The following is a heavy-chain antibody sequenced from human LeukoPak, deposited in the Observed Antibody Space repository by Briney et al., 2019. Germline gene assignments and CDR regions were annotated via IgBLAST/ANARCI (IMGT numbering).Heavy chain of an antibody. J-gene: IGHJ3*02. Sequence: ASVKVSCKASGYTFTSYYMHWVRQAPGQGLEWMGIIHPSGGSTSYAQKFQGRVTMTRDMSTSTVYMELSSLRSEDTAVYYCARDGYCSSTSCFPAAFDIWGQGTMVAVSS. CDR2: IHPSGGST. CDR3: ARDGYCSSTSCFPAAFDI. D-gene: IGHD2-2*03. CDR1: GYTFTSYY. V-gene: IGHV1-46*01.